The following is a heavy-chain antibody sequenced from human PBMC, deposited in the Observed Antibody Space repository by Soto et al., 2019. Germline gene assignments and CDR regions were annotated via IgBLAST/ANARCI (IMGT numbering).Heavy chain of an antibody. CDR3: ASYYGSGIYHPKY. J-gene: IGHJ4*02. Sequence: EVQLVESGGGLVQPGGYLRLSCAASGFTFSSYWMHWVRQAPGKGLVWVSRINSDGRSTSYADSVKGRYTTSIDNAKNTLYLQMNILIAEDMAVYFCASYYGSGIYHPKYWGQGTLVTVAS. CDR2: INSDGRST. CDR1: GFTFSSYW. V-gene: IGHV3-74*01. D-gene: IGHD3-10*01.